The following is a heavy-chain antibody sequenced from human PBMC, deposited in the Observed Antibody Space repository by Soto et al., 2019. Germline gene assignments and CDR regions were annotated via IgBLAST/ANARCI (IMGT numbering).Heavy chain of an antibody. D-gene: IGHD2-15*01. CDR1: GYSFTNYW. Sequence: GESLKISCKSSGYSFTNYWIGWVRQLPGEGLEWMATMYPGDSDTRYSPSSQGQVTISADKSITTAYLQWSSLRASDTAMYYCLRLGLSSSRAIDHWGQGTLVTVSS. J-gene: IGHJ4*02. CDR2: MYPGDSDT. V-gene: IGHV5-51*01. CDR3: LRLGLSSSRAIDH.